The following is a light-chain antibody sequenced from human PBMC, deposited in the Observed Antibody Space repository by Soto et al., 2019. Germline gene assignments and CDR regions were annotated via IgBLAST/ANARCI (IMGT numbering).Light chain of an antibody. J-gene: IGLJ1*01. CDR3: AAWDDRLNGYV. Sequence: QSVLTQAPSASGTPGQRITISCSGSSSNIESNTVTWYQHLPGTAPKLVIYSNDQRPSGVSARFSASTSGTTASLAISGLQSEDEADYYCAAWDDRLNGYVFGGGTKLPVL. V-gene: IGLV1-44*01. CDR2: SND. CDR1: SSNIESNT.